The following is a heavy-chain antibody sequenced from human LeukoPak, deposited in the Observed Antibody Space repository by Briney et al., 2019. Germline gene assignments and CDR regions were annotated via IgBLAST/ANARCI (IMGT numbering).Heavy chain of an antibody. CDR3: ARWGIAAAGPENFDY. CDR2: IDPSDTYT. V-gene: IGHV5-10-1*01. Sequence: GGPLQISFQGSGYSFTSYWISWGGQMPGKGGEGMGRIDPSDTYTNYSTSFQGNVTISADKSISSAYLQWSSLKASDTAMYYCARWGIAAAGPENFDYWGQGTLVTVSS. J-gene: IGHJ4*02. D-gene: IGHD6-13*01. CDR1: GYSFTSYW.